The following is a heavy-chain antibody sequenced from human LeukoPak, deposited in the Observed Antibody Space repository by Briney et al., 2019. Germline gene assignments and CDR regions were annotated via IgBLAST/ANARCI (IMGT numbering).Heavy chain of an antibody. CDR3: ARDKRSSWSSYYYYGMDV. J-gene: IGHJ6*02. CDR2: IKQDGSEK. V-gene: IGHV3-7*01. Sequence: GGSLRLSCAASGFTFSSYWMSWVRQAPGKGLEWVANIKQDGSEKYYVDSVKGRFTISRDNSKNTLYLQMNSLRAEDTAVYYCARDKRSSWSSYYYYGMDVWGQGTTVTVSS. CDR1: GFTFSSYW. D-gene: IGHD6-13*01.